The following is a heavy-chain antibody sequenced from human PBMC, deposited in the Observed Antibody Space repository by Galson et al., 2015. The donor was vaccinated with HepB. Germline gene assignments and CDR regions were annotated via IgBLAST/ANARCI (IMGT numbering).Heavy chain of an antibody. Sequence: SLRLSCAASGFTFSNAWMSWVRQAPGKGLEWVGRIKSKPDGGTTDYAAPVKGRFTISRDDSKNTLYLQMNSLKTEDTAVYYCTTVYTVRPGGWGQGTLVTVSS. CDR3: TTVYTVRPGG. J-gene: IGHJ4*02. D-gene: IGHD3-10*01. CDR1: GFTFSNAW. V-gene: IGHV3-15*01. CDR2: IKSKPDGGTT.